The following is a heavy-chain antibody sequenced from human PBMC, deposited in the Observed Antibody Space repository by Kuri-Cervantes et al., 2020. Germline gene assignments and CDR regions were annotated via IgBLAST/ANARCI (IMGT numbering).Heavy chain of an antibody. CDR2: INHSGST. J-gene: IGHJ4*02. CDR3: ARGSSYYDSSRG. V-gene: IGHV4-34*01. D-gene: IGHD3-22*01. CDR1: GGSFSGYY. Sequence: SQTLSLTCAVYGGSFSGYYWSWIRQPPGKGLEWIGEINHSGSTNYNPSLKSRVTMSVDTSKNQFSLKLSSVTAADTAVYYCARGSSYYDSSRGWGQGTLVTVSS.